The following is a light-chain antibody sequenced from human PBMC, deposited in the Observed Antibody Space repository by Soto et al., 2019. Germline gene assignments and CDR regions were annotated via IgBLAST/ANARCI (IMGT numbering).Light chain of an antibody. CDR1: QSISSY. J-gene: IGKJ1*01. CDR3: QQSYSTPPVT. V-gene: IGKV1-39*01. CDR2: AAS. Sequence: DIPMTQSPSSLSASVGDRVTITCRASQSISSYLNWYQQKPGKAPKLLIYAASSLKSGVPSRFSGSGSGKDFTLTISSLQPEDFATYYCQQSYSTPPVTFGQGTKVEIK.